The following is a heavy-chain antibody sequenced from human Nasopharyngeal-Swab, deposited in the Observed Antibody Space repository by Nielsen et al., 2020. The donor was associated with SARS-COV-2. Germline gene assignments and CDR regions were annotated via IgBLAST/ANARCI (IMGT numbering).Heavy chain of an antibody. CDR3: ARAGAAADNHGY. V-gene: IGHV1-18*01. Sequence: ASVKVSCKASGGTFSSYAISWVRQAPGQGLEWMGWISAYNGNTNYAQKLQGRVTMTTDTSTSTAYMELRSLRSDDTAVYYCARAGAAADNHGYWGQGTLVTVSS. CDR2: ISAYNGNT. D-gene: IGHD6-13*01. CDR1: GGTFSSYA. J-gene: IGHJ4*02.